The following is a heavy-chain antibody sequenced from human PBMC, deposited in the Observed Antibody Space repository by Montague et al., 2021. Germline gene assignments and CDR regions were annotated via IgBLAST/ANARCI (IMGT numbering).Heavy chain of an antibody. D-gene: IGHD6-19*01. CDR2: IYYTGSS. V-gene: IGHV4-61*01. Sequence: SETLSLTCNVSGGSVSTGNYYWIWIRQPPGKELEWIGYIYYTGSSKYNLSLESRVTISVSTSKKQFTLKLSSVTAADTAVYYCARGQWLVPYYLDSWGQGTLVTVSS. CDR3: ARGQWLVPYYLDS. J-gene: IGHJ4*02. CDR1: GGSVSTGNYY.